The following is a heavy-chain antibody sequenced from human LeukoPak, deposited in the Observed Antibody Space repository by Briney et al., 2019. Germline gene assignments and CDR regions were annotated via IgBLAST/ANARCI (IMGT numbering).Heavy chain of an antibody. V-gene: IGHV1-2*04. CDR1: GYTFTGYY. CDR3: ARAAGFPPEFDP. CDR2: INPNSGGT. Sequence: APVKVSCKASGYTFTGYYMHWVRQAPGQGLEWMGWINPNSGGTNYAQKFQGWVTITRDTSISTAYMELSRLRSDDTAVYYCARAAGFPPEFDPWGQGTLVTVSS. J-gene: IGHJ5*02.